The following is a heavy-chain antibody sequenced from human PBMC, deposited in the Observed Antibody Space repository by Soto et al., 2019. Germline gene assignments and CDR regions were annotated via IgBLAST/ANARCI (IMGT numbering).Heavy chain of an antibody. CDR3: ARQRYGLNWCDP. J-gene: IGHJ5*02. V-gene: IGHV4-30-4*01. CDR2: IYYSGST. Sequence: TSETLSLTCTVSGGSIRSGDYYWSWIRQPPGKGLEWIGYIYYSGSTYYNPSLKSRVTISVDTSKNQFSLKLSSVTGEDTAVYYCARQRYGLNWCDPWGQGTLVTVSS. CDR1: GGSIRSGDYY. D-gene: IGHD5-18*01.